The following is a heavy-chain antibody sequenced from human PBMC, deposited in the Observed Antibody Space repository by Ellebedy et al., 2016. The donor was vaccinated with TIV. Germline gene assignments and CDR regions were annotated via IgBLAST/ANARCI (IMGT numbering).Heavy chain of an antibody. CDR3: ASCPAGSGGCPY. J-gene: IGHJ4*01. Sequence: MPSETLSLTCTASGGSVSSGSHHWCWVRQPPGKGLEWIGQLINGGTTDYSPSLKSRVTMSAETSKNQFSLKLSSVTTADTVVYFCASCPAGSGGCPYWGQGTLVTVSS. CDR2: LINGGTT. CDR1: GGSVSSGSHH. D-gene: IGHD5-12*01. V-gene: IGHV4-61*01.